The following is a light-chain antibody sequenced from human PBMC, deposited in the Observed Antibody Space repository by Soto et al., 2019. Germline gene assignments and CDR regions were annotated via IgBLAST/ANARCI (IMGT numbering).Light chain of an antibody. J-gene: IGLJ1*01. CDR1: SSDVGGYNY. Sequence: QSVLTQPASVSGSPGQSITISCTGTSSDVGGYNYVSWHQQHPGKAPKLMIYDVSNRPSGVSNRFSGSKPGNTASLTISGLQAEDEADYYCSSYTSSSTLLYVFGTGTKLTVL. V-gene: IGLV2-14*01. CDR2: DVS. CDR3: SSYTSSSTLLYV.